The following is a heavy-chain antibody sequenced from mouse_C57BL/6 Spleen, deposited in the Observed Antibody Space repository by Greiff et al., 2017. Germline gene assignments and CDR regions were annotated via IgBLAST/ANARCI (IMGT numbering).Heavy chain of an antibody. CDR2: FYPGSGSI. D-gene: IGHD1-1*01. J-gene: IGHJ2*01. V-gene: IGHV1-62-2*01. Sequence: QVQLKESGAELVKPGASVKLSCKASGYTFTEYTIHWVKQRSGQGLEWIGWFYPGSGSIKYNEKFKDKATLTADKSSSTVYMELSRLTSEDSAVYFCARHGYYYGSSYEIWDYWGQGTTLTVSS. CDR1: GYTFTEYT. CDR3: ARHGYYYGSSYEIWDY.